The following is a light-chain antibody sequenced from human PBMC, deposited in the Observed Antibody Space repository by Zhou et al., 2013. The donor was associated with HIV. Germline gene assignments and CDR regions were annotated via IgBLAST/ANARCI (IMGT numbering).Light chain of an antibody. V-gene: IGLV2-14*03. Sequence: QSALTQPPSASGSPGQSVTISCTGTSSDVGGYNYVSWYQQHPGKAPKLIIYDVSKRPSGVSNRFSGSKSGNTASLTISGLQAEDEADYYCSSFTSINTFYVFGTGTKVTVL. CDR1: SSDVGGYNY. CDR3: SSFTSINTFYV. J-gene: IGLJ1*01. CDR2: DVS.